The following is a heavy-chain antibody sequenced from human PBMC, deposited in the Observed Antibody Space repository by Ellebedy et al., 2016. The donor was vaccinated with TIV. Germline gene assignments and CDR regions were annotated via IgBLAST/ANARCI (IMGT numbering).Heavy chain of an antibody. CDR2: IIPIFGTA. D-gene: IGHD5-12*01. Sequence: AASVKVSCKASGGTFSSYAISWVRQAPGQGLEWMGGIIPIFGTANYAQKFQSRVTITADESTSTAYMELSSLRSEDTAVYYCASVSGYSGQTLAFDIWGQGTMVTVSS. V-gene: IGHV1-69*13. J-gene: IGHJ3*02. CDR3: ASVSGYSGQTLAFDI. CDR1: GGTFSSYA.